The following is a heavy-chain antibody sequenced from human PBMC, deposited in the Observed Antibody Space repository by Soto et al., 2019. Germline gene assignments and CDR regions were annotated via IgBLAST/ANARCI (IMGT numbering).Heavy chain of an antibody. J-gene: IGHJ4*02. Sequence: QVQLVESGGGVVQPGRSLRLSFAASGFPFTSYGRHWVREGPDKGLEWVAIISYDGSDKYYADSVKGRFTISRDNSKNTLYLQMNSLRPEDTALYYCVGGQYYFDYRGQGTLVIVSS. CDR3: VGGQYYFDY. CDR1: GFPFTSYG. V-gene: IGHV3-30*03. CDR2: ISYDGSDK. D-gene: IGHD3-10*01.